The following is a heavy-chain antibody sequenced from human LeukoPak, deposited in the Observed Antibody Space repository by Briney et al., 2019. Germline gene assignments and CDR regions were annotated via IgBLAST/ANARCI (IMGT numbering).Heavy chain of an antibody. CDR3: ARDPYSGSYGNEYYYYMDV. CDR2: ISSSGSTI. CDR1: GFTFSSYE. J-gene: IGHJ6*03. Sequence: GGSLRLSCAASGFTFSSYEMNWVRQAPGKGLEWVSYISSSGSTIYYADSVKGRFTISRDNARNSLSLQMNSLRAEDTAVYYCARDPYSGSYGNEYYYYMDVWGKGTTVTISS. V-gene: IGHV3-48*03. D-gene: IGHD1-26*01.